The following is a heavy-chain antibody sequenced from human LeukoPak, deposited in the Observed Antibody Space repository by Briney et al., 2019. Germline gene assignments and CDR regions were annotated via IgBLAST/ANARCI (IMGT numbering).Heavy chain of an antibody. D-gene: IGHD6-13*01. CDR3: AIGPLGSSSWYLDAFDI. Sequence: GASVKVSCKASGGTFSSYAISWVRQAPGQGLEWMGGIIPIFGTANYAQKFQGRVTITADESTSTAYMELSSLRSEDTAVYYCAIGPLGSSSWYLDAFDIWGQGTMVTVSS. CDR1: GGTFSSYA. CDR2: IIPIFGTA. J-gene: IGHJ3*02. V-gene: IGHV1-69*13.